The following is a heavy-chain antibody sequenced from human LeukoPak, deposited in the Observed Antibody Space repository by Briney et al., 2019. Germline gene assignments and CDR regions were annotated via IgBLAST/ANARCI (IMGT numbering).Heavy chain of an antibody. CDR1: GYSISSGYY. CDR2: IYHSGST. V-gene: IGHV4-38-2*01. J-gene: IGHJ4*02. Sequence: SETLSLTCAVSGYSISSGYYWGWIRQPPGKGLEWIGGIYHSGSTYYNPSLKSRVTISVDTSKNQFSLKLSSVTAADTAVYYCATYSSGYNTFDYWGQGTLVTVSS. D-gene: IGHD3-22*01. CDR3: ATYSSGYNTFDY.